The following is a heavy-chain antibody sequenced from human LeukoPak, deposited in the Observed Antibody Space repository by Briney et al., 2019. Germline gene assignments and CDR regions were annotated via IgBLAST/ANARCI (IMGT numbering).Heavy chain of an antibody. CDR1: GFIFSDAW. D-gene: IGHD6-19*01. J-gene: IGHJ4*02. CDR2: IKSNIDGGTT. V-gene: IGHV3-15*01. CDR3: TSGYSSGWYFIDY. Sequence: KAGGSLRLSCAASGFIFSDAWMSWVRQAPGKGLEWVGRIKSNIDGGTTDYAAPVKGRFTISRDDSKNTLYLQMNSPKTEDTAMYYCTSGYSSGWYFIDYWGQGTLVTVSS.